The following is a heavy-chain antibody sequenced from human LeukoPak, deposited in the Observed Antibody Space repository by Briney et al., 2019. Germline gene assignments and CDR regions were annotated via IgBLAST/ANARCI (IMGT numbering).Heavy chain of an antibody. D-gene: IGHD3-22*01. Sequence: PGGSLRLSCAASGFTASSNYMSWVRQAPGKGLEWVSVIYRGGRTYYADSVKGRFTISRDNSKNTLYLQMNSLRAEDTAVYYCARDRIGFVNWFDPWGQGTLVTVSS. CDR2: IYRGGRT. CDR3: ARDRIGFVNWFDP. CDR1: GFTASSNY. J-gene: IGHJ5*02. V-gene: IGHV3-66*01.